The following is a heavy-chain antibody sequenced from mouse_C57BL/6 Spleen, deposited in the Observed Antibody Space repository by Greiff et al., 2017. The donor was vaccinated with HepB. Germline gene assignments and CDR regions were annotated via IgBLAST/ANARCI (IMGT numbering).Heavy chain of an antibody. D-gene: IGHD1-1*01. CDR2: INPSTGGT. V-gene: IGHV1-42*01. CDR3: ARSGYYGSSLYYAMDY. J-gene: IGHJ4*01. Sequence: EVQLQQSGPELVKPGASVKISCKASGYSFTGYYMNWVKQSPEKSLEWIGAINPSTGGTTYNQTFKAKATLTVDKSSSTAYVQLKSLTSEDSAVYYCARSGYYGSSLYYAMDYWGQGTSVTVSS. CDR1: GYSFTGYY.